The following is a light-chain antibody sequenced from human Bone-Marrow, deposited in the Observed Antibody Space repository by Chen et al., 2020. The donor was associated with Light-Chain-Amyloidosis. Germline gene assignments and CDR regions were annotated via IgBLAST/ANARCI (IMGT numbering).Light chain of an antibody. CDR2: FKSDSED. Sequence: AVLTQPSSLSASPGASASLTCTFRSDINVGSYRIYWYQQKPGSPPQYLLRFKSDSEDQRGSGVPSRFSGSRDVSANAGILLISGLQSEDEADYYCMIWHSTAWVFGGGTKLTVL. CDR1: SDINVGSYR. J-gene: IGLJ3*02. CDR3: MIWHSTAWV. V-gene: IGLV5-45*02.